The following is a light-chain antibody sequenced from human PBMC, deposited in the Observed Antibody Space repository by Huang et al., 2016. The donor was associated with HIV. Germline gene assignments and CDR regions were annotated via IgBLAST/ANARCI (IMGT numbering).Light chain of an antibody. Sequence: DIIMSQSPDSLTVSLGERATLNCRSSQSVYASSTSKNYMAWFQQKPGQLPRLLLFWASSREVGVPDRFSGSGSGTHFALTIANLQPEDAAIYYCQQYYSSPQTFGQGTRV. V-gene: IGKV4-1*01. CDR1: QSVYASSTSKNY. CDR2: WAS. CDR3: QQYYSSPQT. J-gene: IGKJ1*01.